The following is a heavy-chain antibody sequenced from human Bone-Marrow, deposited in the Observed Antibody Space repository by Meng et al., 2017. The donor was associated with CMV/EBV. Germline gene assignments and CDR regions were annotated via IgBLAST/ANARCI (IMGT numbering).Heavy chain of an antibody. J-gene: IGHJ3*02. Sequence: ASVKVSCKASGYTFTSYGISWVRQAPGQGLEWMGWISAYNGNTNYAQKLQGRVTMTTDTSTSTAYMELRSLRSDDTAVYYCAREGPFPYYYDSSGYNDAFDIWGQGPMVTVPS. D-gene: IGHD3-22*01. CDR3: AREGPFPYYYDSSGYNDAFDI. V-gene: IGHV1-18*01. CDR1: GYTFTSYG. CDR2: ISAYNGNT.